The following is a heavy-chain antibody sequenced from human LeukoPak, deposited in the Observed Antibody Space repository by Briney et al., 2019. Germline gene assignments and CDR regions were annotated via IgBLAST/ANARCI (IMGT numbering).Heavy chain of an antibody. D-gene: IGHD3-22*01. CDR3: ARGGVTYYYDSSGYPLDY. V-gene: IGHV3-21*01. CDR1: GFTFSSYS. Sequence: GGSLSLSCAASGFTFSSYSMNWVRQAPGKGLEWVSSISSSSSYIYYADSVKGRFTISRDNAKNSLYLQMNSLRAEDTAVYYCARGGVTYYYDSSGYPLDYWGQGTLVTVSS. J-gene: IGHJ4*02. CDR2: ISSSSSYI.